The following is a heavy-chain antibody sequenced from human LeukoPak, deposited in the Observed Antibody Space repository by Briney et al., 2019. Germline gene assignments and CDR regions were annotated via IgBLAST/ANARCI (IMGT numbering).Heavy chain of an antibody. D-gene: IGHD3-3*01. J-gene: IGHJ4*02. Sequence: PGGSLRLSCAASGFTFSSYGMHWVRQAPGKGLEWVAVIWYGGSNKYYADSVKGRFTISRDNSKNTLYLQMNSLRAEDTAVYYCAGTIFGVVIVGTPPRHWGQGTLVTVSS. V-gene: IGHV3-33*08. CDR2: IWYGGSNK. CDR1: GFTFSSYG. CDR3: AGTIFGVVIVGTPPRH.